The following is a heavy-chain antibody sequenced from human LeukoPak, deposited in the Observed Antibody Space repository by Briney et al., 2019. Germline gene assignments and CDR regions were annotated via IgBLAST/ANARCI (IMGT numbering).Heavy chain of an antibody. CDR1: GFIFEDYG. Sequence: PGGSLRLSCAASGFIFEDYGMTWVRQAPGKGLEWVSGINGNGGSRGYAGSVKGRFTISRDNANNSLYLQMNSLRAEDTALYYCARGSSFHNYWGQGTLVTASS. V-gene: IGHV3-20*04. J-gene: IGHJ4*02. D-gene: IGHD6-6*01. CDR3: ARGSSFHNY. CDR2: INGNGGSR.